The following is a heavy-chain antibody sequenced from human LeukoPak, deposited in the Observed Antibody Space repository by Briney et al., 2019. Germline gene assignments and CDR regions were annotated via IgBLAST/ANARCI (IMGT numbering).Heavy chain of an antibody. CDR3: ATGDGLFDP. CDR2: FDPEDGET. D-gene: IGHD5-24*01. V-gene: IGHV1-24*01. J-gene: IGHJ5*02. Sequence: ASVKVSCKVSGYTLTELSMHWVRQAPGKGLEWMGGFDPEDGETIYAQKFQGRVTMTRNTSISTAYMELSSLRSEDTAVYYCATGDGLFDPWGQGTLVTVSS. CDR1: GYTLTELS.